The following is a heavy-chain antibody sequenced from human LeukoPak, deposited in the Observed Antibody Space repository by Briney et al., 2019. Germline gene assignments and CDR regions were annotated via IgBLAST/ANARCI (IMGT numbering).Heavy chain of an antibody. CDR1: GFTVSSNY. D-gene: IGHD3-22*01. CDR3: ARIDDSSGYEYDY. CDR2: IYSGGST. J-gene: IGHJ4*02. Sequence: GGSLRLSCAASGFTVSSNYMSWVCQAPGKGLEWVSVIYSGGSTYYADSVKGRFTISRDNSKNTLYLQMNSLRAEDTAVYYCARIDDSSGYEYDYWGQGTLVTVSP. V-gene: IGHV3-53*01.